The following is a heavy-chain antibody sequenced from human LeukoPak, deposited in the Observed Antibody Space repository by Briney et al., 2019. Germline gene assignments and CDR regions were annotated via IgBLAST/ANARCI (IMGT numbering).Heavy chain of an antibody. CDR1: GFTFSNFE. J-gene: IGHJ4*02. CDR2: INDGGNII. Sequence: GGSLRLSCEVSGFTFSNFEMAWVRQGPGMGLEWLAYINDGGNIIRYADTVRGRFTISRDSVKKSGFLQMNSLRVDDTAIYYRAGGPQFSGSHGFWGQGTLVTVSS. CDR3: AGGPQFSGSHGF. D-gene: IGHD1-26*01. V-gene: IGHV3-48*03.